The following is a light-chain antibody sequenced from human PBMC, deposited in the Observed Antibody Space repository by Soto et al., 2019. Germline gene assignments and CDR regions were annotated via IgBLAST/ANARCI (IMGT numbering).Light chain of an antibody. CDR2: IAS. CDR3: QQYGTSPWT. V-gene: IGKV3-20*01. Sequence: EIVLTQSPGTLSLFPGERATLSCRATQSVNSDYLAWYQQKPRQYPRLLIYIASRRATGIPDRFSGSGSGTDFTLTISRREPEDCAVYYCQQYGTSPWTFGQGTKVEIK. CDR1: QSVNSDY. J-gene: IGKJ1*01.